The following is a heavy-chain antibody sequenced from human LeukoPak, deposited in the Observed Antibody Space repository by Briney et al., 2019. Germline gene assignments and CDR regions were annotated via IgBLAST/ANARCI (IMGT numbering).Heavy chain of an antibody. J-gene: IGHJ4*02. D-gene: IGHD3-10*01. Sequence: SETLSLTCTVSGGSISSSSYYWGWIRQPPGKGLEWIGSIYYSGSTYYNPSLKSRVTISVDTSKNQFSLKLSPVTAADTAVYYCARGSRPLGYWGQGTLVTVSS. CDR2: IYYSGST. V-gene: IGHV4-39*07. CDR1: GGSISSSSYY. CDR3: ARGSRPLGY.